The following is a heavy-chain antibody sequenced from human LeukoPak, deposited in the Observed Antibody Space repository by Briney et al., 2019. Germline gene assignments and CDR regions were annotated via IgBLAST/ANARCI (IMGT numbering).Heavy chain of an antibody. Sequence: GGSLRLSCSASGFTFSTYWMSWVRQAPGKGLEWVAHINPDGRDTYYVDSVKGRFTISRDNAENSMYLQMNSLRVEDTAVYYCTSWGDTTAEYFQRWGQGTLVTVSS. CDR1: GFTFSTYW. J-gene: IGHJ1*01. V-gene: IGHV3-7*01. CDR2: INPDGRDT. CDR3: TSWGDTTAEYFQR. D-gene: IGHD2-21*02.